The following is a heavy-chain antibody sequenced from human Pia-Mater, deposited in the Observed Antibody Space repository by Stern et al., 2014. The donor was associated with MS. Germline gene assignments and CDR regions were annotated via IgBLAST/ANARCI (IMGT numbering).Heavy chain of an antibody. CDR3: ARAIEGRLVGY. D-gene: IGHD3-9*01. CDR1: GYTFTNYY. CDR2: INPGDGST. Sequence: QVQLVESGAEVKKPGASVKVSCKASGYTFTNYYMHWVRQAPGQGLEWMGIINPGDGSTSYAQKFQGRVTMPRDTSTSTVYMELSSLRYEDTAVYYCARAIEGRLVGYWGQGTLVTVSS. J-gene: IGHJ4*02. V-gene: IGHV1-46*01.